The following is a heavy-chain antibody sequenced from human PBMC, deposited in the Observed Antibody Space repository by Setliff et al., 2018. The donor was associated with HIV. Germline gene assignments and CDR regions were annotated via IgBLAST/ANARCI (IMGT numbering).Heavy chain of an antibody. CDR1: GFIFSSYA. D-gene: IGHD3-22*01. J-gene: IGHJ4*02. V-gene: IGHV3-23*01. Sequence: SLRLSCAASGFIFSSYAMSWVRQAPGKGLEWVSAISGSGANTHYADSGKGRFTISRDNSKNTLYLQMNSLRAEDTAVYYCAKDRTVVVITIFDYWGRGTLVTVSS. CDR2: ISGSGANT. CDR3: AKDRTVVVITIFDY.